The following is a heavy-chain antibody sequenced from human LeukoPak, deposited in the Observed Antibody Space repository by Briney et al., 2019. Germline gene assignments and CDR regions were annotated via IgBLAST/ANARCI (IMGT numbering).Heavy chain of an antibody. Sequence: GASVKVSCKASGYTFTSYGISWVRQAPGQGLEWMGWINPNSGGTNYAQKFQGRVTMTRDTSISTAYMELSRLRSDDTAVYYCARLEMTTDGDYWGQGTLVTVSS. CDR3: ARLEMTTDGDY. J-gene: IGHJ4*02. CDR2: INPNSGGT. D-gene: IGHD5-24*01. CDR1: GYTFTSYG. V-gene: IGHV1-2*02.